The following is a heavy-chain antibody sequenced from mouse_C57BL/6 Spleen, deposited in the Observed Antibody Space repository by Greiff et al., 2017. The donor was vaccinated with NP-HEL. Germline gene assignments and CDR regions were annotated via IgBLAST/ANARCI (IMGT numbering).Heavy chain of an antibody. CDR3: ARAYYGILYYAMDY. Sequence: QVQLKQSGAELARPGASVKLSCKASGYTFTSYGISWVKQRTGQGLEWIGEIYPRSGNTYYNEKFKGKATLTADKSSSTAYMELRSLTSEDSAVYFCARAYYGILYYAMDYWGQGTSVTVSS. CDR2: IYPRSGNT. CDR1: GYTFTSYG. D-gene: IGHD2-10*01. J-gene: IGHJ4*01. V-gene: IGHV1-81*01.